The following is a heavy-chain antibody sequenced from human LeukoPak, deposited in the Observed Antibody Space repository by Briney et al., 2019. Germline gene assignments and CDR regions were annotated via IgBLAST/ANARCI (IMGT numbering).Heavy chain of an antibody. CDR2: IYYTGNT. CDR3: ARESSMVTADY. J-gene: IGHJ4*02. CDR1: GISISSSNSY. D-gene: IGHD5-18*01. Sequence: SETLSLTCTVSGISISSSNSYWGWIRQPPGKGLEWIGSIYYTGNTYYNASLKSRVTISIDTSKNQISLRLTSVTAADTAVYYCARESSMVTADYWGQGTLVTVSS. V-gene: IGHV4-39*02.